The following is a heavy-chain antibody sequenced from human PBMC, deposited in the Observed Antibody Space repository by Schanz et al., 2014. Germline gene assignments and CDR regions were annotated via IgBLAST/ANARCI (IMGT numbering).Heavy chain of an antibody. D-gene: IGHD3-3*01. CDR3: ARVGGTYYDFWSGVPPTVMHDGFDI. V-gene: IGHV3-7*01. Sequence: EVQLVESGGGLVQPGGYLRLSCAASGFAFDTYWMSWVRQAPGKGLEWVANIKHDGSEKYYVDSVKGRFTISRDNAKNSMYLEMNSLRAEDTAVLYCARVGGTYYDFWSGVPPTVMHDGFDIWGQGTMVTVS. CDR2: IKHDGSEK. J-gene: IGHJ3*02. CDR1: GFAFDTYW.